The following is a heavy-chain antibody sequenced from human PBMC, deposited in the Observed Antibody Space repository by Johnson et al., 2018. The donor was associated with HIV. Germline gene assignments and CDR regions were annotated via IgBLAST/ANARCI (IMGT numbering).Heavy chain of an antibody. CDR1: GFTFSSSW. CDR3: AGDDDYSKVRAFDI. Sequence: VQLVESGGGLVQPGGSLRLSCAASGFTFSSSWMHWVCQAPEKGLEWVANIKHDGSDKYYVGSVTGRFTISRDNAKSSLYLQMNSLRAEDTAVYYCAGDDDYSKVRAFDIWGQGTMVTVSS. CDR2: IKHDGSDK. V-gene: IGHV3-7*01. J-gene: IGHJ3*02. D-gene: IGHD4-11*01.